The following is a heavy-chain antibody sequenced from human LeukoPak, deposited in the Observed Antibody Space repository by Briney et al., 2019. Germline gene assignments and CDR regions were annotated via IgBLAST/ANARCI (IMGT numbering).Heavy chain of an antibody. CDR2: FSGRGGST. Sequence: GSLRLSCAGSGFTFSSYAMIWVRQAPGKGLGWVSAFSGRGGSTYYADCGKERVTLSRENSENTLDVKVNSLRAEATAVYYRAKDLAVSYWGQGTLVTVSS. CDR3: AKDLAVSY. CDR1: GFTFSSYA. J-gene: IGHJ4*02. V-gene: IGHV3-23*01. D-gene: IGHD3-16*01.